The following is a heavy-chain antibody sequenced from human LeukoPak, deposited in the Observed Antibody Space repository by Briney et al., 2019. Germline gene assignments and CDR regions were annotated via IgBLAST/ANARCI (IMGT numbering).Heavy chain of an antibody. Sequence: GGSLRLSCAASGFTFSDYYMSWIRQAPGKGLEWVSYISSSGSTIYYADSVKGRLTISRDNSKNTLFLQMHSLRAEDTAVYSCAKAEGSGNQPFDYWGQGTLVTVSS. D-gene: IGHD3-10*01. CDR1: GFTFSDYY. CDR3: AKAEGSGNQPFDY. J-gene: IGHJ4*02. CDR2: ISSSGSTI. V-gene: IGHV3-11*01.